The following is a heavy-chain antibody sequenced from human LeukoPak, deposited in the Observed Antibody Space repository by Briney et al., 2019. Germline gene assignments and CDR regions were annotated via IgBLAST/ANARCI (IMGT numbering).Heavy chain of an antibody. Sequence: ASVKVSCKASGYTFTNYGISWVRQAPGQGLEWMGWISVYRGNTDYAQNLQGRVTMTTDTPTSTAYMELRSLKSDDTAVYYCARGGSGWSFDYWGQGTLVTVSS. CDR1: GYTFTNYG. V-gene: IGHV1-18*01. D-gene: IGHD6-19*01. CDR3: ARGGSGWSFDY. CDR2: ISVYRGNT. J-gene: IGHJ4*02.